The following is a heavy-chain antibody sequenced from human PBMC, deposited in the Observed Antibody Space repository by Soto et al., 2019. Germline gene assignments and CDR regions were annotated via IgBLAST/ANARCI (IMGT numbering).Heavy chain of an antibody. V-gene: IGHV3-30*18. Sequence: PXGSLRLSFSASGGTFSSFAMHWVRQAPGKGLEWVALIAYDGNNKYFADSVKGRFTISRDNSKDTVYLQMDSLRPEDTAVYYCAKGTPVNGDYALDYWGQGSLVTVSS. J-gene: IGHJ4*02. CDR1: GGTFSSFA. CDR3: AKGTPVNGDYALDY. D-gene: IGHD4-17*01. CDR2: IAYDGNNK.